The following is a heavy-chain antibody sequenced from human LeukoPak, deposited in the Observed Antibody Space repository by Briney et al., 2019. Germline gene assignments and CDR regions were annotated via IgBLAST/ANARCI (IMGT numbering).Heavy chain of an antibody. V-gene: IGHV4-59*01. D-gene: IGHD1-26*01. CDR2: IYYSGRS. CDR3: ARATGATLFYYYMDV. Sequence: SETLSLTRTVSGASITSDYWTWIRQPPGKGLEWIGYIYYSGRSNYNPSLKSRVTMSVDTSKHQVSLELRSVAATDTAVYYCARATGATLFYYYMDVWGKGTTVTVSS. J-gene: IGHJ6*03. CDR1: GASITSDY.